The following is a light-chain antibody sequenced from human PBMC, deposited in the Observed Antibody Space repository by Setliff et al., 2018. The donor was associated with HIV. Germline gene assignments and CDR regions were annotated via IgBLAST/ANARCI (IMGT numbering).Light chain of an antibody. Sequence: QSVLAQPASVSGSPGQSITISCTGTSSDVGGYNYVSWYQQHPGKAPKLMIYDVSTRPSGVSNRFSGSKSGNTAFLTISGLQAEDEADYYCCSYTSSSTRLFGGGTKVTVL. CDR3: CSYTSSSTRL. V-gene: IGLV2-14*01. CDR2: DVS. J-gene: IGLJ2*01. CDR1: SSDVGGYNY.